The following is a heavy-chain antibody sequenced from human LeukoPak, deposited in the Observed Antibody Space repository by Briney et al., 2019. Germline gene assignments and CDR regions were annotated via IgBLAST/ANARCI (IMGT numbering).Heavy chain of an antibody. CDR2: IWYGGSNK. V-gene: IGHV3-33*01. Sequence: GGSLRLSCAASGFTFSSYGMHWVRQAPGKGLEWVAVIWYGGSNKYYADSVKGRFTISRDNSKNTLYLQMNSLRAEDTAVYYCARDKYYYGSGSSHLDYWGQGTLVTVSS. D-gene: IGHD3-10*01. CDR1: GFTFSSYG. CDR3: ARDKYYYGSGSSHLDY. J-gene: IGHJ4*02.